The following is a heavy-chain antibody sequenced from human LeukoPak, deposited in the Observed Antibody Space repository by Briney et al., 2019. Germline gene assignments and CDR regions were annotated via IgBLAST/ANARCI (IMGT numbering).Heavy chain of an antibody. Sequence: ASVKVSCKASGGTFSSYAISWVRQAPGQGLEWMGRIIPILGIANYAQKFQGRVTITADKSTSTAYMELSSLRSEDTAVYYCAREYYYDSSGYLYAFDIWGQETMVTVSS. CDR3: AREYYYDSSGYLYAFDI. J-gene: IGHJ3*02. CDR1: GGTFSSYA. CDR2: IIPILGIA. D-gene: IGHD3-22*01. V-gene: IGHV1-69*04.